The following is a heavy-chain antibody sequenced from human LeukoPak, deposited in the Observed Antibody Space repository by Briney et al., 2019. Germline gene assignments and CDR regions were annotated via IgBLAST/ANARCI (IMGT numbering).Heavy chain of an antibody. CDR2: IYYRGTT. CDR1: GGSISNDSYY. J-gene: IGHJ4*02. CDR3: ARLSYYYDVSGNLFDY. D-gene: IGHD3-22*01. V-gene: IGHV4-39*01. Sequence: PSETLSLTCTVSGGSISNDSYYWGWIRQPPGTGLEWLGSIYYRGTTSYNPSLKSRVIISVDTSKNQFSLKLSSVTAADTAVYYCARLSYYYDVSGNLFDYWGQGTLVTISS.